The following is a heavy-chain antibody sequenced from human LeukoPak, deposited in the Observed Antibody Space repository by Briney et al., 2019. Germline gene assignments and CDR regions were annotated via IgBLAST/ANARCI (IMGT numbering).Heavy chain of an antibody. CDR1: GFTFSSYA. D-gene: IGHD6-19*01. Sequence: GGSLRLSCAAPGFTFSSYAMTWVRQAPGKGLEWVSAISGSGDSTYYADSVKGLFTISRDNSKDTLYLQMNRLRAEDTAVYYCAKDPYSSGPYNWFDPWGQGTLVTVSS. J-gene: IGHJ5*02. CDR2: ISGSGDST. V-gene: IGHV3-23*01. CDR3: AKDPYSSGPYNWFDP.